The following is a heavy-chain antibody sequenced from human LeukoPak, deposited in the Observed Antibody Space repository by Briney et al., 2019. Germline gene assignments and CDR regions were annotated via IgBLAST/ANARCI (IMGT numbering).Heavy chain of an antibody. V-gene: IGHV3-53*01. CDR2: LYSGGST. Sequence: PGGSLRLSCAASGITVKSNYMSWVRQAPGKGLEWVSVLYSGGSTYYGDSVEGRFTISRDNAVNTVYLEMSSLRVDDTAVYYCARVSDYYGSSGYYRGYYDLWGQGTLVTVSS. D-gene: IGHD3-22*01. J-gene: IGHJ4*02. CDR1: GITVKSNY. CDR3: ARVSDYYGSSGYYRGYYDL.